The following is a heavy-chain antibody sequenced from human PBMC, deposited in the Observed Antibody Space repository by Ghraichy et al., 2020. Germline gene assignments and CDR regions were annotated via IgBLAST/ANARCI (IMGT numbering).Heavy chain of an antibody. J-gene: IGHJ4*02. D-gene: IGHD3-10*01. V-gene: IGHV4-39*01. CDR3: AWFGEPTGPIDN. Sequence: SETLSLTCTVSGGSISRSSYYWGWIRQPPGKGLEWIGSIYFSGSTFYNPSLKSRVTISVDTSKNQFSLKLNSVTAADTAVYYCAWFGEPTGPIDNWGQGTLVTVSS. CDR2: IYFSGST. CDR1: GGSISRSSYY.